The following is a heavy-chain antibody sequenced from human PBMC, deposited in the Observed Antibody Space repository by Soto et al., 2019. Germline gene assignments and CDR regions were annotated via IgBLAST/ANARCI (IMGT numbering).Heavy chain of an antibody. CDR1: GFTFSDSA. CDR3: SSSSGD. J-gene: IGHJ4*02. V-gene: IGHV3-73*01. CDR2: IRSKTNSFAT. Sequence: EVQLVESGGGLVQPGGSLKLSCAASGFTFSDSAMHWVRQASGKGLEWVGRIRSKTNSFATAYAASVQGRFTISRDDLENTAYLQMNSLKTEDTAVYYCSSSSGDWGQGTQVTVSS. D-gene: IGHD3-10*01.